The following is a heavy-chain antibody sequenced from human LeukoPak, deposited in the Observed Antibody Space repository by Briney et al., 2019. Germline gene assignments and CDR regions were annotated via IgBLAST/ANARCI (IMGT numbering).Heavy chain of an antibody. CDR2: IYYSGST. CDR3: ARGLEGYYYYYYMDV. J-gene: IGHJ6*03. V-gene: IGHV4-59*01. Sequence: SETLSLTCTVSGGSITSYYWSWIRQPPGKGLEWIGYIYYSGSTNHNPSLKSRVTMSVDTSKNQFSLKLSSVTAADTAVYCCARGLEGYYYYYYMDVWGKGTTVTVSS. CDR1: GGSITSYY. D-gene: IGHD2-15*01.